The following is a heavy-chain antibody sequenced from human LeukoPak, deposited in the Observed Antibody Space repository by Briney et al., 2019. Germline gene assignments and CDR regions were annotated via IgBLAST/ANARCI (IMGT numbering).Heavy chain of an antibody. CDR1: GFTFSSYA. V-gene: IGHV3-23*01. CDR3: AKDSTRRGQDSSGYDFDY. CDR2: TSGSGGST. J-gene: IGHJ4*02. Sequence: GGSLRLSCAASGFTFSSYAMSWVRQAPGKGLEWVSATSGSGGSTYYADSVKGRFTISRDNSKNTLYLQMNSLRAEDTAVYYCAKDSTRRGQDSSGYDFDYWGQGTLVTVSS. D-gene: IGHD3-22*01.